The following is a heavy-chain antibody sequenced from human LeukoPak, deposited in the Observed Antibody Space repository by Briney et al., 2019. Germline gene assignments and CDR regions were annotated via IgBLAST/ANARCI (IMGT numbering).Heavy chain of an antibody. J-gene: IGHJ4*02. V-gene: IGHV3-11*01. CDR2: ISSSGSTI. Sequence: GSLRLSCSASGFTFSDYYMSWIRQAPGEGLEWVSYISSSGSTIYYADSVKGRFTISRDNAKNALYLQMNSLRAEDTAVYYCARGESTVTLDYWGQGTQVTVSS. CDR1: GFTFSDYY. CDR3: ARGESTVTLDY. D-gene: IGHD4-17*01.